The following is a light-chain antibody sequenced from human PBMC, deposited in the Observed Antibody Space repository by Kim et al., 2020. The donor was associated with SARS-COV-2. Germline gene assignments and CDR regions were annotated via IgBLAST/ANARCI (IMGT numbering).Light chain of an antibody. CDR2: YDK. CDR1: NIGSKN. Sequence: SYELTQPPSVSVAPGETARITCGGNNIGSKNVHWYQQKPGQAPMLVISYDKDRPSGIPERFSGSNSGNMATLTISRVEAGDEVDYSCQVWDSSNDHPVFGGGTQLTVL. CDR3: QVWDSSNDHPV. J-gene: IGLJ3*02. V-gene: IGLV3-21*04.